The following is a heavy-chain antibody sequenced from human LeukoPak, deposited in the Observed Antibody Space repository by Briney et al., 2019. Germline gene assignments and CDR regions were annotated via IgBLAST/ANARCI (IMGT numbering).Heavy chain of an antibody. J-gene: IGHJ4*02. D-gene: IGHD2-21*01. CDR2: IYYSGST. Sequence: SETLSLTCTVSGGSISSGDYYWSWIRQPPGKGLEWIGYIYYSGSTYYNPSLKSRVTISVDTSKNQFSLKLSSVTAADTAVYYCARTSGAGADATSDYWGQGTLVTVSS. CDR3: ARTSGAGADATSDY. CDR1: GGSISSGDYY. V-gene: IGHV4-30-4*08.